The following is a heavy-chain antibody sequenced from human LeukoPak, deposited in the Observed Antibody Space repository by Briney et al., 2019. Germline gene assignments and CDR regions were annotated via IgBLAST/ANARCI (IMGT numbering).Heavy chain of an antibody. Sequence: SGPTLVNPTQTLTLTCTLSGFSLSTSGVGVGWIRQPPGKALEWMALIYWNDDKRYSPSLKSRLTITKNTSKNQVVLTMTNMDTVDTAPYYCAHSGFGSLYGGYNFDYWGQGTLVTVSS. D-gene: IGHD5-12*01. J-gene: IGHJ4*02. CDR1: GFSLSTSGVG. CDR3: AHSGFGSLYGGYNFDY. V-gene: IGHV2-5*01. CDR2: IYWNDDK.